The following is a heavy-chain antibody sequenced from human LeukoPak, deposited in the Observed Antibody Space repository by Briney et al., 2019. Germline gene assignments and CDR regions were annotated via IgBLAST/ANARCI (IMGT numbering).Heavy chain of an antibody. D-gene: IGHD6-13*01. CDR2: IYYSGST. V-gene: IGHV4-39*01. CDR1: GGSISSSSYY. J-gene: IGHJ4*02. Sequence: NPSETLSLTCTVSGGSISSSSYYWGWIRQPPGKGLEWIGSIYYSGSTYYNPSLKSRVTISVDTSKNQFSLKLSSVTAADTAVYYCARSNISSWYYAGHFDYWGQGTLVTVSS. CDR3: ARSNISSWYYAGHFDY.